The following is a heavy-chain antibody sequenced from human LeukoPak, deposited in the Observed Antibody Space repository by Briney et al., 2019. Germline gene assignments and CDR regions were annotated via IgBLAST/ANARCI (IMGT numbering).Heavy chain of an antibody. CDR3: AKDSGSGSFIMYYYYGMDV. Sequence: GGSLRLSCAASGFTFSTYAMSWVRQAPGKGLEWVAALSANGYTTYYADSVKGRFTIFRDNSKNTLYLQMNNLRAEDTALYYCAKDSGSGSFIMYYYYGMDVWGQGTTVTVSS. CDR2: LSANGYTT. V-gene: IGHV3-23*01. CDR1: GFTFSTYA. J-gene: IGHJ6*02. D-gene: IGHD3-10*01.